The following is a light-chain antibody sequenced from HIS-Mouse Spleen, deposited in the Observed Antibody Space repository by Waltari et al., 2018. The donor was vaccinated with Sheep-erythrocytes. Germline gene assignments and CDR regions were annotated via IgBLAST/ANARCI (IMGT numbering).Light chain of an antibody. CDR3: CSYAGSYNHV. J-gene: IGLJ1*01. CDR2: DVR. CDR1: SSDVGGYNY. V-gene: IGLV2-11*01. Sequence: QSALTQPRSVSGSPGQSVTISCTGTSSDVGGYNYVSWYQQHPGKAPKLMIYDVRKRPSVVPDRFSGSKSDNAASLTISGLQAEDEADYYCCSYAGSYNHVFATGTKVTVL.